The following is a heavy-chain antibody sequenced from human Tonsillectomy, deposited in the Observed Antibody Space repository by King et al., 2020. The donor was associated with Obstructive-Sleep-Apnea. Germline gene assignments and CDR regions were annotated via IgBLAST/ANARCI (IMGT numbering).Heavy chain of an antibody. D-gene: IGHD3-9*01. CDR1: GFTFSSYA. CDR3: ARGGGRYFDSQFDY. CDR2: ISYDGSNK. J-gene: IGHJ4*02. Sequence: VQLVESGGGVVQPGRSLRLSCAASGFTFSSYAMHWVRQAPGKGLEWVAVISYDGSNKYYADSVKGRFTISRDNSKNTLYLQMNSRRAEDTAVYYCARGGGRYFDSQFDYWGQGTLVTVSS. V-gene: IGHV3-30*04.